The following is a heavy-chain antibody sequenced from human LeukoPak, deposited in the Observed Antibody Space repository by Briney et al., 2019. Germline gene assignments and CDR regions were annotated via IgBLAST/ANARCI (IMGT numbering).Heavy chain of an antibody. Sequence: MSSETLSLTCGVYGGSFSGYYWSWIRQPPGKGLEWIGEVNQSGSTKYTPSLKSRVTISVDTSKNQFSLRLRSVTAADTAVYYCARQDYYGSGSYLRWFDPWGQGTLVTVSS. CDR3: ARQDYYGSGSYLRWFDP. D-gene: IGHD3-10*01. J-gene: IGHJ5*02. CDR1: GGSFSGYY. V-gene: IGHV4-34*01. CDR2: VNQSGST.